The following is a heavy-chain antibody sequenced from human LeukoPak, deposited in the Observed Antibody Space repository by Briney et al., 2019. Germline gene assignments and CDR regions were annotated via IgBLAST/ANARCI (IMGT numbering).Heavy chain of an antibody. D-gene: IGHD3-3*01. V-gene: IGHV4-34*01. CDR1: GGSFSGYY. CDR2: ISHSGST. CDR3: ERGSSGFWSGYFYY. J-gene: IGHJ4*02. Sequence: SETLSLTCAVYGGSFSGYYWSWIRQPPGKGLEWIGEISHSGSTNYNPSLKSRVTISVDTSKNQFSLKLSSVTAADTAVYYCERGSSGFWSGYFYYWGQGTLVTVSS.